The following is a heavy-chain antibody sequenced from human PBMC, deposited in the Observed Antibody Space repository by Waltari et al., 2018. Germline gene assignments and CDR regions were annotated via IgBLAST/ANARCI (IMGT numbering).Heavy chain of an antibody. V-gene: IGHV4-34*01. CDR2: INHSGGT. Sequence: QVQLQQWGAGLLKPSETLSLTCAVYGGSFSGYYWSWLRQPPGKGLEWIGEINHSGGTNYNPSLESRVTISVDTSKKQCALKLSSVTAADTAGYYCASTSNYYNWFDPWGQGTLVTVSS. CDR3: ASTSNYYNWFDP. D-gene: IGHD1-7*01. CDR1: GGSFSGYY. J-gene: IGHJ5*02.